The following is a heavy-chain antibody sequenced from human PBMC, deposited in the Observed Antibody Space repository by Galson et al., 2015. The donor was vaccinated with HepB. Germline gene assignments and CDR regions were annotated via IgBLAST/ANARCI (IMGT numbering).Heavy chain of an antibody. Sequence: SLRLSCAASGFTFSSYGMHWVRQAPGKGLEWVAVIWYDGSNKYYADSVKGRFTISRDNSKNTLYLQMNSLRAEDTAVYYCARDGGGWLQTTSYNWFDPWGQGTLVTVSS. D-gene: IGHD5-24*01. CDR2: IWYDGSNK. V-gene: IGHV3-33*01. CDR3: ARDGGGWLQTTSYNWFDP. J-gene: IGHJ5*02. CDR1: GFTFSSYG.